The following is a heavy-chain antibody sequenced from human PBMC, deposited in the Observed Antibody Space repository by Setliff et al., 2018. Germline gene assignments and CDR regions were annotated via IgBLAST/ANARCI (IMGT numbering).Heavy chain of an antibody. CDR3: VKPTWAGEVSSPFAFWFES. D-gene: IGHD3-3*01. CDR1: GGSFSTYY. CDR2: IDYSGST. V-gene: IGHV4-34*01. J-gene: IGHJ5*01. Sequence: LSLTCAVYGGSFSTYYWSWIRQPPGKGLEWIGYIDYSGSTYYNPSLRSRVSISTDTSKNEFSLRLSSVTAADTAVYYCVKPTWAGEVSSPFAFWFESWGQGTLVTV.